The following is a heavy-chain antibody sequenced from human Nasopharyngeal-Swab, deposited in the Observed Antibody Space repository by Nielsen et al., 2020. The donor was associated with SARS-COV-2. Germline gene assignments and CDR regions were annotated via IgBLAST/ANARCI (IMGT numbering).Heavy chain of an antibody. D-gene: IGHD5-12*01. CDR1: GYTFTSYD. Sequence: ASVKVSCTASGYTFTSYDINWVRQATGQGLEWMGWMNPTSGNTGYAQKFQGRVTMTRNTSISTAYMELSSLRSEDTAVYYCARGFIVATIFHYYYYMDVWGKGTTVTVSS. CDR2: MNPTSGNT. V-gene: IGHV1-8*01. CDR3: ARGFIVATIFHYYYYMDV. J-gene: IGHJ6*03.